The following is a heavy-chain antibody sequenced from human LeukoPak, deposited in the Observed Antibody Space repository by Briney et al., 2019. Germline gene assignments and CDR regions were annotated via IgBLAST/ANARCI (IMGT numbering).Heavy chain of an antibody. Sequence: QSGGSLRLSGAASGFTCSGYWMSWVGQAPGMGLEWVANIKQDGSEKYYVDSVKGRFTISRDNAKNSLYLQMNSLSAEDTAVYYCARDRRVVDVWGKGTTVTVSS. CDR2: IKQDGSEK. J-gene: IGHJ6*04. CDR1: GFTCSGYW. V-gene: IGHV3-7*01. D-gene: IGHD2-2*01. CDR3: ARDRRVVDV.